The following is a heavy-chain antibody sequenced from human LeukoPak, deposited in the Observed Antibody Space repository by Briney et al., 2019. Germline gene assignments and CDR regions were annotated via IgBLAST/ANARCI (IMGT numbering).Heavy chain of an antibody. Sequence: SETLSLTCTVSGGSSSDYYWSWIRQPPGKGLKWIGYIYYRGGTNYNPSLESRVTISGDTSKNEFSLKLTSVTAADTAVYYCARGRLIVAPGVYYFEYWGQGTLVTVSS. D-gene: IGHD5-12*01. J-gene: IGHJ4*01. V-gene: IGHV4-59*08. CDR1: GGSSSDYY. CDR3: ARGRLIVAPGVYYFEY. CDR2: IYYRGGT.